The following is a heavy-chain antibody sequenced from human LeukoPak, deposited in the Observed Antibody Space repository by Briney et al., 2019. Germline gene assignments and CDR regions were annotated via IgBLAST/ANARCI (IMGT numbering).Heavy chain of an antibody. D-gene: IGHD6-6*01. V-gene: IGHV4-34*01. Sequence: GSLRLSCSASGFTFSTYWVSWVRQPPGEGLEWIGEINHSGSTNYNPSLKSRVTISVDTSKNQFSLRLSSVTAADTAVYYCARASAYSSSSGVNYWDQGTLVTVSS. J-gene: IGHJ4*02. CDR1: GFTFSTYW. CDR2: INHSGST. CDR3: ARASAYSSSSGVNY.